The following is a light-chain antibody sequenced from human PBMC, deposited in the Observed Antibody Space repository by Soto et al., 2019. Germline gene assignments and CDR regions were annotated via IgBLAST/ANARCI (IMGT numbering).Light chain of an antibody. V-gene: IGKV3-20*01. CDR1: KSVSNIY. J-gene: IGKJ1*01. CDR2: GAS. Sequence: DIVLTQPPGTLSLSPGQRATLSCRSSKSVSNIYLAWYQQKPGQAPRLLIYGASSRATGIPDRFSGSGTGTDFTLNISRLEPEDFAVYYCQQFGSSPRTFGQGTQVEI. CDR3: QQFGSSPRT.